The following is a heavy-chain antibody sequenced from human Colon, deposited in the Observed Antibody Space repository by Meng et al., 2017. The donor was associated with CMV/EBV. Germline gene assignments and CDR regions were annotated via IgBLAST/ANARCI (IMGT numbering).Heavy chain of an antibody. CDR2: ITSSGTTI. Sequence: GSLRLSCAASGFTFSRYNMNWVRQAPGKGLEWVSYITSSGTTIYYADSVKGRFTISRDNAKNSLYLQMNSLRAEDTAVYYCVRDSGYGGGCDDWGQGTLVTVSS. V-gene: IGHV3-48*04. CDR3: VRDSGYGGGCDD. J-gene: IGHJ4*02. CDR1: GFTFSRYN. D-gene: IGHD5-12*01.